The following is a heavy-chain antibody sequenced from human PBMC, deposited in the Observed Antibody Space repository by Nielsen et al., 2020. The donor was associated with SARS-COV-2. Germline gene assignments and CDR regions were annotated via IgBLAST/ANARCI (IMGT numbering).Heavy chain of an antibody. D-gene: IGHD3-9*01. CDR3: ARDRGYDILTGYNYYGMDV. CDR2: ISYDGSNK. V-gene: IGHV3-30*03. J-gene: IGHJ6*02. Sequence: GESLKISCAASGFTFSSYGMHWVRQAPGKGLEWVAVISYDGSNKYYADSAKGRFTISRDNSKNTLYLQMNSLRAEDTAVYYCARDRGYDILTGYNYYGMDVWGQGTTVTVSS. CDR1: GFTFSSYG.